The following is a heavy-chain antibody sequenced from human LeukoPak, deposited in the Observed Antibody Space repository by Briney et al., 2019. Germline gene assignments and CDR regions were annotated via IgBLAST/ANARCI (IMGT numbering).Heavy chain of an antibody. CDR2: ISGSGGST. Sequence: GGSLRLSCAASGFTLSSYAMSWVRQAPGKGLEWVSAISGSGGSTYYADSVKGRFTISRDNSKNTLYLQMNSLRAEDTAVYCCGRVKEASAFDIWGQGTMVTVSS. J-gene: IGHJ3*02. V-gene: IGHV3-23*01. D-gene: IGHD5-12*01. CDR3: GRVKEASAFDI. CDR1: GFTLSSYA.